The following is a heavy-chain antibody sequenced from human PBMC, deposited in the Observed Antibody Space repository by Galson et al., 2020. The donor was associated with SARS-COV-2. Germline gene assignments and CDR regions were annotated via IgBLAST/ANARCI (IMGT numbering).Heavy chain of an antibody. Sequence: GGSLRLSCAASGFIFSSYGMHWVRQAPGKGLEWVSFIRYDGSTELYADSVKGRFTISRDNSKNTLYLQMDSLRPEDTAVYYCAKGYFGGRYIQPHDAFDIRGQGTMVTVSS. CDR1: GFIFSSYG. V-gene: IGHV3-30*02. J-gene: IGHJ3*02. CDR3: AKGYFGGRYIQPHDAFDI. D-gene: IGHD1-26*01. CDR2: IRYDGSTE.